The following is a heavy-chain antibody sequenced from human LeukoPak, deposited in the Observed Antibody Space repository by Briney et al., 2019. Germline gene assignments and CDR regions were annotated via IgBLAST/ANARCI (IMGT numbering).Heavy chain of an antibody. D-gene: IGHD5-18*01. CDR2: ISGSGGST. Sequence: GGSLRLSCAASGFTFSSYAMSWVRQAPGKGLEWVSAISGSGGSTYYADSVKGRFTISRDNSKNTLYLQMNSLRADDTAVYYCARAWIQLWLEGSWLGYWGQGTLVTVSS. J-gene: IGHJ4*02. V-gene: IGHV3-23*01. CDR1: GFTFSSYA. CDR3: ARAWIQLWLEGSWLGY.